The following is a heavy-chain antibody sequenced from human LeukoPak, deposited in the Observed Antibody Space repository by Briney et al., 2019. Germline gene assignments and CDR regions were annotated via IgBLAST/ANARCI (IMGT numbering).Heavy chain of an antibody. CDR2: INHSGST. Sequence: RSSETLSLTCAVYGGSFSGYYWSWIRQPPGKGLEWIGEINHSGSTNYNPSLKSRVTISVDTSKNQFPLKLSSVTAADTAVYYCARGRAAAGPYYFDYWGQGTLVTVSS. CDR1: GGSFSGYY. CDR3: ARGRAAAGPYYFDY. D-gene: IGHD6-13*01. V-gene: IGHV4-34*01. J-gene: IGHJ4*02.